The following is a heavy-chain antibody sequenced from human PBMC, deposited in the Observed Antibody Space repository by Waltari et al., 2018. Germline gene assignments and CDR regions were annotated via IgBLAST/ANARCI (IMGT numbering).Heavy chain of an antibody. CDR2: IYHSGST. J-gene: IGHJ6*03. V-gene: IGHV4-38-2*02. CDR3: ARGYDFWSGYYTGGYYYMDV. CDR1: GYSISSGYY. D-gene: IGHD3-3*01. Sequence: QVQLQESGPGLVKPSETLSLTCTVSGYSISSGYYWGWIRQPPGKGLEWIGSIYHSGSTYYNPSLKSRVTISVDTSKNQFSLKLSSVTAADTAVYYCARGYDFWSGYYTGGYYYMDVWGKGTTVTSP.